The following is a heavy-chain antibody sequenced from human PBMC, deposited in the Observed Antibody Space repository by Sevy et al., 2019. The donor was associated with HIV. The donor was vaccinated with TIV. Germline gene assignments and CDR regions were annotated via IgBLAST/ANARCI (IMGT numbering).Heavy chain of an antibody. CDR3: ARVCHTADRNYYYYMDV. Sequence: GGSLRLSCAASGFTFSDYYMSWIRQAPGKGLEWVSYISSSSSYTNYADSVKGRFTISSDNAKNSLYLQMNSLRAEDTAVYYCARVCHTADRNYYYYMDVWGKGTTVTVSS. J-gene: IGHJ6*03. V-gene: IGHV3-11*06. CDR2: ISSSSSYT. D-gene: IGHD5-18*01. CDR1: GFTFSDYY.